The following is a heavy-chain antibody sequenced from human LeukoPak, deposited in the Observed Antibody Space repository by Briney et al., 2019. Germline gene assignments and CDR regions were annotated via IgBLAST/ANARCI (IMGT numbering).Heavy chain of an antibody. CDR2: FDPEDGET. J-gene: IGHJ4*02. D-gene: IGHD6-6*01. CDR3: ATGDEAARFFDY. CDR1: GYTLTELS. V-gene: IGHV1-24*01. Sequence: GASMKVSCNVSGYTLTELSMHWVRQAPGKGLEWMGGFDPEDGETIYAQKFQGRVTMTEDTSTDTAYMELSSLRSEDTAVYYCATGDEAARFFDYWGQGTLVTVSS.